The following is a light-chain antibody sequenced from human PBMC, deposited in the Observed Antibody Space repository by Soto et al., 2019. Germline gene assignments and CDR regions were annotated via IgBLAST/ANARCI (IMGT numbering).Light chain of an antibody. CDR1: SSDVGAYDF. CDR2: EVS. Sequence: QSVLTQPASVSGSPGQSIAISCTGTSSDVGAYDFVSWYQQHPDKSPKLMIYEVSHRPSGVSYRFSGSKSVNTATLTISGLQADDEVHYRCSSYTTSSTRMFVTGTK. J-gene: IGLJ1*01. CDR3: SSYTTSSTRM. V-gene: IGLV2-14*03.